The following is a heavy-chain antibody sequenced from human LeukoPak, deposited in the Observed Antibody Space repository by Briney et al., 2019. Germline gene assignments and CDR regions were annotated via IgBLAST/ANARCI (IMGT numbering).Heavy chain of an antibody. CDR1: GFTSSSYA. V-gene: IGHV3-23*01. Sequence: GGSLRLSCAASGFTSSSYALNWVRQAPGKGLEWVSAISGGGDITYYADSVKGRFTISRDNSKDTLFLQMHSLRPGDTAVYYCVREDTPATANYWGQGTLVTISS. D-gene: IGHD2-21*02. J-gene: IGHJ4*02. CDR2: ISGGGDIT. CDR3: VREDTPATANY.